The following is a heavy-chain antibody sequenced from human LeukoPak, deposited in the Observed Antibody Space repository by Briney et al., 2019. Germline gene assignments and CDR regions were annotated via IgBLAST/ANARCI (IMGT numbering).Heavy chain of an antibody. CDR1: GFTFSSYA. J-gene: IGHJ4*02. Sequence: HPGGSLRLSCAASGFTFSSYAMSWVRQAPGKGLEWVSAISGSGGSTYYADSVKGRFTISRDNSKNTLYLQMNSLRAEDTAVYCCAKDLITYYYGSGSPRPVDYWGQGTLVTVSS. CDR3: AKDLITYYYGSGSPRPVDY. D-gene: IGHD3-10*01. CDR2: ISGSGGST. V-gene: IGHV3-23*01.